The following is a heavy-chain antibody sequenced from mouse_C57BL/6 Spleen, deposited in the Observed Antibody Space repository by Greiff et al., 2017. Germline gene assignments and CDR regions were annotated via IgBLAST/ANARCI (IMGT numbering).Heavy chain of an antibody. CDR3: ARGEYYYAMDY. V-gene: IGHV7-3*01. CDR2: IRNKANGYTT. J-gene: IGHJ4*01. Sequence: EVKLQESGGGLVQPGGSLSFSCAASGFTFTDYYMSWVRQPPGKALEWLGFIRNKANGYTTEYSASVKGRFTIFRDNSQSILYLQMNALRAEDSATYYCARGEYYYAMDYWGQGTSVTVSS. CDR1: GFTFTDYY.